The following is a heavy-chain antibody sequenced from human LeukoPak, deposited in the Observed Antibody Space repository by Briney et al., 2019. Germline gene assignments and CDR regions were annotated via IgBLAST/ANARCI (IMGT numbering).Heavy chain of an antibody. CDR2: ISSSGSTI. D-gene: IGHD3-22*01. CDR3: ARDAHYYDSSGFPT. V-gene: IGHV3-11*04. CDR1: GFTFSDYY. J-gene: IGHJ5*02. Sequence: GGSLRLSCAASGFTFSDYYMSWIRQAPGKGLEWVSYISSSGSTIYYADSVKGRLTISRDNAKNSLYLQMNSLRAEDTAVYYCARDAHYYDSSGFPTWGQGTLVTVSS.